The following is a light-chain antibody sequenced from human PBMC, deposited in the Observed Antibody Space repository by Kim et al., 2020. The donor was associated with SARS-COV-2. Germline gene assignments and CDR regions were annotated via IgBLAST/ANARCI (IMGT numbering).Light chain of an antibody. Sequence: PPGEKPTLSCRADPSVSNTYVAWYQQKPGQAPRLLIYDTSSRATGIADRFSGSGSGTDFTLTISRLEPEDFAVFYCQHYGSPTLTFGGGTKVDIK. CDR3: QHYGSPTLT. CDR2: DTS. J-gene: IGKJ4*01. V-gene: IGKV3-20*01. CDR1: PSVSNTY.